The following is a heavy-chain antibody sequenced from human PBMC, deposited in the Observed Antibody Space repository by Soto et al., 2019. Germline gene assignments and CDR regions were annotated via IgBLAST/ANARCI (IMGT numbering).Heavy chain of an antibody. V-gene: IGHV3-33*01. CDR2: IWYDGSNK. CDR3: ARDLAYCGGDCYSRSYYYGMDV. CDR1: GFTFSSYG. Sequence: ESGGGVVQPGRSLRLSCAASGFTFSSYGMHWVRQAPGKGLEWVAVIWYDGSNKYYADSVKGRFTISRDNSKNTLYLQMNSPRAEDTAVYYCARDLAYCGGDCYSRSYYYGMDVWGQGTTVTVSS. J-gene: IGHJ6*02. D-gene: IGHD2-21*02.